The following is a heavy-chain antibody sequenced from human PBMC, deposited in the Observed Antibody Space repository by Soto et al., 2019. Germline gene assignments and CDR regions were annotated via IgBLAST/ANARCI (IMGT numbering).Heavy chain of an antibody. Sequence: QVHLVQSGAEVKKPGASVKVSCKGSGYAFATYSITWVRQAPGQGLKWMGWISAHNGNTNYAQKLQGRVTVTRDTSTSTAYMELRSLRSDDTAVYYCARGRYGDYWGQGALVTVSS. D-gene: IGHD1-1*01. CDR1: GYAFATYS. V-gene: IGHV1-18*01. J-gene: IGHJ4*02. CDR3: ARGRYGDY. CDR2: ISAHNGNT.